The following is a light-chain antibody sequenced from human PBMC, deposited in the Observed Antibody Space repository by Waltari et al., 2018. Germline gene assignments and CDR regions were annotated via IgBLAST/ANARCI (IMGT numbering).Light chain of an antibody. CDR1: QSLVSSDGNTY. J-gene: IGKJ1*01. CDR3: MQTLQTPPWT. V-gene: IGKV2-30*01. CDR2: KVS. Sequence: DVVVTQSPLSLPVTLGQPASISCRSSQSLVSSDGNTYFSWFQQRPGQSPRRLVYKVSNRDSGVPDRFSGSGSGTDFTLRITRVEAEDVGVYYCMQTLQTPPWTFGQGTKVEIK.